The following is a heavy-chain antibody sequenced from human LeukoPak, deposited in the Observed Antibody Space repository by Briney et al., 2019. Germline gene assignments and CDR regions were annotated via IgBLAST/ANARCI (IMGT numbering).Heavy chain of an antibody. Sequence: GGSLRLSCAASGFTFDDYAMHWVRQPPGKGLDWVSGIGWSSGTIGYADSVKGRFTISRDNAKNSLYLQMNSLRAEDTALYYCVKDRAYDSSWLFDYWGQGTLVTVSS. V-gene: IGHV3-9*01. J-gene: IGHJ4*02. CDR1: GFTFDDYA. CDR3: VKDRAYDSSWLFDY. D-gene: IGHD6-13*01. CDR2: IGWSSGTI.